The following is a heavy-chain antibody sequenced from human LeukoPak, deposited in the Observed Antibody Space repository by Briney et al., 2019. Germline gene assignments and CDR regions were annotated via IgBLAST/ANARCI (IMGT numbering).Heavy chain of an antibody. CDR3: ATEPIYCGGDCLDY. V-gene: IGHV1-24*01. D-gene: IGHD2-21*01. CDR1: GYTLTELS. J-gene: IGHJ4*02. Sequence: GASVKVSCKVSGYTLTELSMHWVRQAPGKGLEWMGGFDPEDGETIYAQKFQGRVTMTEDTSTDTAYMELSSLRSEDTAVYYCATEPIYCGGDCLDYWGQGTLVTVSS. CDR2: FDPEDGET.